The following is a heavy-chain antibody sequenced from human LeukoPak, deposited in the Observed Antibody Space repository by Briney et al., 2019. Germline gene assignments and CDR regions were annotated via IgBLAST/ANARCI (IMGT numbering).Heavy chain of an antibody. CDR3: ARGVLWELHFFDY. D-gene: IGHD1-26*01. J-gene: IGHJ4*02. Sequence: PSETLSLTCTVSGGSISTYYWSWIRQPPGKGLEWIGYIYHSGSAKYNPSLKSRVTISVDTSKNQFSLKLSSVTAADTAVYYCARGVLWELHFFDYWGQGTLVTVSS. CDR1: GGSISTYY. V-gene: IGHV4-59*01. CDR2: IYHSGSA.